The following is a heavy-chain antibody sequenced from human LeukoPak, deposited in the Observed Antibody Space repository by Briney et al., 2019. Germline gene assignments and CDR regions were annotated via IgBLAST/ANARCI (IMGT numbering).Heavy chain of an antibody. V-gene: IGHV4-38-2*02. CDR3: ARDMPGGYNWYFDY. CDR1: GYSISSGYY. CDR2: IYHGGST. J-gene: IGHJ4*02. Sequence: PSETLSLTCAVSGYSISSGYYWGWIRQPPGKGLEWVGSIYHGGSTYYNPSLKSRVTMSVDTSKNQFSLNLSSVTAADTAVYYCARDMPGGYNWYFDYWGQGTLVTVSS. D-gene: IGHD5-24*01.